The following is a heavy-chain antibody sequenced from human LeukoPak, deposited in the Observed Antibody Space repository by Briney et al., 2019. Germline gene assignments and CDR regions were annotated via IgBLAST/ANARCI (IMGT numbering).Heavy chain of an antibody. CDR1: GFTFSSYA. CDR3: AKWGSAFYYYGMDV. V-gene: IGHV3-23*01. Sequence: GSLRLSCAASGFTFSSYAMSWVRQAPGKGLEWVSAISGSGGSTYYADSVKGRFTISRDNSKNTLYLQMNSLRAEDTAVYYCAKWGSAFYYYGMDVWGQGTTVTVSS. CDR2: ISGSGGST. D-gene: IGHD6-25*01. J-gene: IGHJ6*02.